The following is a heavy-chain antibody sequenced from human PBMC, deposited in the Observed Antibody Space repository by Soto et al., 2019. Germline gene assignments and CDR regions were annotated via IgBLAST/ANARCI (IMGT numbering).Heavy chain of an antibody. CDR1: GGSISSGDSY. CDR3: ARASISRCVDRSCPAWFDP. Sequence: SETLSLTCTVSGGSISSGDSYWSWIRQPPGKGLEYIGYIYYTGTTYYSPSLESRVAISVDTSHNQFSLKLGAVTAADTAVYFCARASISRCVDRSCPAWFDPWGQGTLVTVSS. J-gene: IGHJ5*02. CDR2: IYYTGTT. D-gene: IGHD1-26*01. V-gene: IGHV4-30-4*01.